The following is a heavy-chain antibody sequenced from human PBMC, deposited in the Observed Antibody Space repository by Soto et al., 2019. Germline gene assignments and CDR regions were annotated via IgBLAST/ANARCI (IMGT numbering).Heavy chain of an antibody. J-gene: IGHJ4*02. CDR2: IYSGGST. V-gene: IGHV3-66*01. Sequence: PGGSLRLSCAASGFTVNSYYMSWVRQAPGKGLEWVSVIYSGGSTYYPDSVKGRFTISRDNSKNTLYLQMNSLRAEDTAVYYCAREPEATSYDILTGYHTGYFDCWGQGTLVPVSS. CDR1: GFTVNSYY. CDR3: AREPEATSYDILTGYHTGYFDC. D-gene: IGHD3-9*01.